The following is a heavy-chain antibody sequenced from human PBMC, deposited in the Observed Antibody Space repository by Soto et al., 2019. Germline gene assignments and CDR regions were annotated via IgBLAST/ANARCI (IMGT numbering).Heavy chain of an antibody. CDR2: IWYGGTNK. CDR3: ARDQPGGMDNYFYYMDV. J-gene: IGHJ6*03. V-gene: IGHV3-33*01. Sequence: QVQLVESGGGVVQPGRSLRLSCAASGFSLSNYGIHWVRQAPGKGLEWVAVIWYGGTNKAYADSVKGRFAISRDISKNTVYLQMNSLRAEDTAVYYCARDQPGGMDNYFYYMDVWGKGTTVTVSS. D-gene: IGHD2-2*03. CDR1: GFSLSNYG.